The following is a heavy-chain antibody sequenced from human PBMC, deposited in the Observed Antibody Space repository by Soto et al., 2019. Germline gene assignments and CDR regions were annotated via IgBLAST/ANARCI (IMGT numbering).Heavy chain of an antibody. J-gene: IGHJ6*02. CDR1: GFTFSSYA. CDR2: ISYDGSNK. Sequence: QVQLVESGGGVVQPGRSLRLSCAASGFTFSSYAMHWVRQAPGKGLEWVAVISYDGSNKYYADSVKGRFTISRDNSKNTLYLQMNSLRAEDTAVYYCAKGRGGWRNYGMDVWGQGTTVTVSS. D-gene: IGHD6-19*01. CDR3: AKGRGGWRNYGMDV. V-gene: IGHV3-30-3*01.